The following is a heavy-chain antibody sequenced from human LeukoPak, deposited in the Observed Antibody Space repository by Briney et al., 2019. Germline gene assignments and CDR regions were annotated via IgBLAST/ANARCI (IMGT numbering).Heavy chain of an antibody. J-gene: IGHJ2*01. CDR3: ARVYRDPYYYDSSGYQGYFDL. V-gene: IGHV3-23*01. D-gene: IGHD3-22*01. Sequence: GGSLRLSCAASGFTFNNYAMNWVRQAPGKGLEWVSAISGSGGRSYYADSVKGRFTISRDNSKNTLYLQMNSLRAEDTAVYYCARVYRDPYYYDSSGYQGYFDLWGRGTLVTVSS. CDR1: GFTFNNYA. CDR2: ISGSGGRS.